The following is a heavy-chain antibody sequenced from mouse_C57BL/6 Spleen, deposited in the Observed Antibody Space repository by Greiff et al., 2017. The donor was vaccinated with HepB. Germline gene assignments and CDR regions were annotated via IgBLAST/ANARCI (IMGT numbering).Heavy chain of an antibody. CDR3: ARKEGTAQVSYYFDY. V-gene: IGHV1-9*01. CDR2: ILPGSGST. D-gene: IGHD3-1*01. Sequence: VQLQQSGAELMKPGASVKLSCKATGYTFTGYWIEWVKQRPGHGLEWIGEILPGSGSTNYNEKFKGKATFTADTSSNTSYMQLSSLTTEDSAIYYCARKEGTAQVSYYFDYWGQGTTLTVSS. CDR1: GYTFTGYW. J-gene: IGHJ2*01.